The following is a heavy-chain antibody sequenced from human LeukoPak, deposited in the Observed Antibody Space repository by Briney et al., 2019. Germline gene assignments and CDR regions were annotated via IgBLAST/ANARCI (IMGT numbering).Heavy chain of an antibody. D-gene: IGHD6-6*01. CDR1: GGSFSGYY. J-gene: IGHJ5*02. Sequence: PSETLSLTCAVYGGSFSGYYWSWIRQPPGKGLEWIGSIYYSGSTYYNPSLKSRVTISVDTSKNQFSLKLSSVTAADTAVYYCAEGVGSPSKKTGNWFPPWGQETLVT. CDR3: AEGVGSPSKKTGNWFPP. CDR2: IYYSGST. V-gene: IGHV4-34*01.